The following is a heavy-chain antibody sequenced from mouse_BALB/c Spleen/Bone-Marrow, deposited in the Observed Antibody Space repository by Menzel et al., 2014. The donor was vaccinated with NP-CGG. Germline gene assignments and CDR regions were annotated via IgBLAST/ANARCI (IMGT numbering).Heavy chain of an antibody. Sequence: QVQLKESGAEFVKPGASVKLSCKASGYTFXTYWMHWVKQRPGQGLEWIGQIDPSDSYTNYCQKLKGKATLTVDKSSSTAYMQLSSLSSEDSAVYYCARGGDNYAWFPYWGQGTLVTVSA. CDR3: ARGGDNYAWFPY. J-gene: IGHJ3*01. CDR1: GYTFXTYW. CDR2: IDPSDSYT. D-gene: IGHD1-3*01. V-gene: IGHV1-69*02.